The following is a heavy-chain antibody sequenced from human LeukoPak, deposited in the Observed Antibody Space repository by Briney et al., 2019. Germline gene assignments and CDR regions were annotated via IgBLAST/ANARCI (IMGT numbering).Heavy chain of an antibody. J-gene: IGHJ5*02. V-gene: IGHV3-21*04. Sequence: AGGSLRLSCAASGFTFSSYSMNWVRQAPGKGLEWVSSISSSSSYIYYADSVKGRFTISRDNAKNSLYLQMNSLRAEDTALYYCAKGGPYDILTGPNNWFDPWGQGTLVTVSS. CDR2: ISSSSSYI. CDR3: AKGGPYDILTGPNNWFDP. CDR1: GFTFSSYS. D-gene: IGHD3-9*01.